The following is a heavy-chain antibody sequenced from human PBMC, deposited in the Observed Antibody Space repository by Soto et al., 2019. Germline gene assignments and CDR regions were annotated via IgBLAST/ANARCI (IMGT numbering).Heavy chain of an antibody. CDR3: ATEGTRDGYISYSFDY. J-gene: IGHJ4*02. Sequence: GASVKVSCKASGGTFSSYAISWVRQAPGQGLEWMGGIIPIFGTANYAQKFQGRVTITADESTSTAYMELSSLRSEDTAVYYCATEGTRDGYISYSFDYWGQGTLVTVS. CDR2: IIPIFGTA. D-gene: IGHD1-7*01. CDR1: GGTFSSYA. V-gene: IGHV1-69*13.